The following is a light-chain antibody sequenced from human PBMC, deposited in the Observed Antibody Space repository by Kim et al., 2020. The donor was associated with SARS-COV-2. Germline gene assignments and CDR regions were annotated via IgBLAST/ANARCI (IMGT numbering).Light chain of an antibody. CDR2: DVS. CDR1: SSDVGGYNY. Sequence: QSITFSCTGTSSDVGGYNYVSWYQQHPGKAPKLMIYDVSKRPSGVSNRFSGSKSGNTASLTISGLQAEDEADYYCSSYTSSSTPYVFGTGTKVTVL. V-gene: IGLV2-14*04. J-gene: IGLJ1*01. CDR3: SSYTSSSTPYV.